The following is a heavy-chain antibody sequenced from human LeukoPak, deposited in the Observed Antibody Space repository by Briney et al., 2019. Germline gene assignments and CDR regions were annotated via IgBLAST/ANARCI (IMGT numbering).Heavy chain of an antibody. Sequence: GGSLRLSCAASGFTFDGYAMHWVRQAPGKGLEWVSGISWNSGSIGYADSVKGRFTISRDNAKNSLYLQMNSLRAEDTALYYCAKGITIFGVVTHDAFDIWGQGTMVTVSS. V-gene: IGHV3-9*01. CDR3: AKGITIFGVVTHDAFDI. D-gene: IGHD3-3*01. CDR1: GFTFDGYA. J-gene: IGHJ3*02. CDR2: ISWNSGSI.